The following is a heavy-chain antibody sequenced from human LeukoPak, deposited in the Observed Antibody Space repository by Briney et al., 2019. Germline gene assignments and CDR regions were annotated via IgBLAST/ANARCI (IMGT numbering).Heavy chain of an antibody. D-gene: IGHD1-26*01. J-gene: IGHJ4*02. CDR1: GFTFSSHS. V-gene: IGHV3-48*01. Sequence: GGSLRLSCAASGFTFSSHSMNWVRQAPGKGLEWISYISSDSTIIHYADSVKGRFTISRDDAKSSLYLQMNSLRAEDTAVFYCARHSGSYSWGEGYWGQGTLVTVSS. CDR2: ISSDSTII. CDR3: ARHSGSYSWGEGY.